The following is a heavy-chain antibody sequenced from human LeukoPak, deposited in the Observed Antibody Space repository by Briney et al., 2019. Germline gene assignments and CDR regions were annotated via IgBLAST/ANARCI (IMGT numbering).Heavy chain of an antibody. CDR1: GYTFTSYD. V-gene: IGHV1-8*03. CDR3: ARNLAAAGRYDACDI. D-gene: IGHD6-13*01. Sequence: GASVKVSCKASGYTFTSYDINWVRQATGQGLEWRGWMNPNSGNTGYAQKFQGRVTITRNTSISTAYMELSSLRSEDTAVYYCARNLAAAGRYDACDICGQGTMVTVSS. CDR2: MNPNSGNT. J-gene: IGHJ3*02.